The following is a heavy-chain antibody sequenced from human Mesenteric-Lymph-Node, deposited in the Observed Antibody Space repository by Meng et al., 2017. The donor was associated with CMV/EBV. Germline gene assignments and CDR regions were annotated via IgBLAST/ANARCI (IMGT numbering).Heavy chain of an antibody. CDR1: GLSLSTSGVG. CDR2: IYWDDDK. D-gene: IGHD6-13*01. CDR3: AHSSGIAAAGPFYFDY. Sequence: QITLKESGPTLVKPTQTLTLPCTFSGLSLSTSGVGVGWIRQPPGKALEWLALIYWDDDKRYSPSLKSRLTITKDTSKNQVVLTMTNIDPVDTATYYCAHSSGIAAAGPFYFDYWGQGTLVTVSS. J-gene: IGHJ4*02. V-gene: IGHV2-5*02.